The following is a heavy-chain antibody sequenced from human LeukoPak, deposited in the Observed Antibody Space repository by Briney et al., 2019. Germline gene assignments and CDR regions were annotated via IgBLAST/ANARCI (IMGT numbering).Heavy chain of an antibody. CDR2: ISGSGGST. V-gene: IGHV3-23*01. D-gene: IGHD2-2*01. CDR3: AKGVYYCSSSTCPQYYYYMDV. Sequence: GGSLRLSCAASGFTFSSYAMSWVRQAPGKGLEWVSAISGSGGSTYYADSVKGRFTISRDDSKNTLYLQMNSLRPEDTAVYYCAKGVYYCSSSTCPQYYYYMDVWGKGTTVTVSS. CDR1: GFTFSSYA. J-gene: IGHJ6*03.